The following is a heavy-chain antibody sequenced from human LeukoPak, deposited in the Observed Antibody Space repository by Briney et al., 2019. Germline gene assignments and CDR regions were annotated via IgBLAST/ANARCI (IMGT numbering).Heavy chain of an antibody. J-gene: IGHJ5*02. Sequence: SETLSLTCAVSGASISSYYWSWIRQPPGKGLEWIGYIYYNGSTNYNPSLKSRVTISVDTSKNQFSLKLSSVTAADTAVYYCARGPAVESWFDLWGQGTLVTGSS. CDR1: GASISSYY. D-gene: IGHD6-19*01. CDR3: ARGPAVESWFDL. CDR2: IYYNGST. V-gene: IGHV4-59*01.